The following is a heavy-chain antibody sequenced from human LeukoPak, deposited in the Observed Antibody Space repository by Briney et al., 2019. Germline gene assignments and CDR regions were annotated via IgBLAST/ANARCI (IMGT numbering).Heavy chain of an antibody. V-gene: IGHV4-4*07. Sequence: PSETLSLTCTVSGGSISSYYWSWIRQPAGKGLEWIGRIYTSGSTNYNPSLKSRVIMSVDTSKNQFSLKLSSVTAADTAVYYCARAVLNYYDSSGYHWFDPWGQGTLVTVSS. J-gene: IGHJ5*02. CDR3: ARAVLNYYDSSGYHWFDP. D-gene: IGHD3-22*01. CDR1: GGSISSYY. CDR2: IYTSGST.